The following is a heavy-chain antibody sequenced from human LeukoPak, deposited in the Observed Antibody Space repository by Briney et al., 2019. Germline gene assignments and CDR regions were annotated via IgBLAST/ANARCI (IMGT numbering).Heavy chain of an antibody. Sequence: GGSLRLSCAASGFTFSRYWMTWVRQAPGKGLEWVANIKQDGSEKYYVDSVKGRFTISRDNAKNSLYLQMNSLRAEDTAVYYCARTDYYDTGQFDYWGQGTLVTVSS. V-gene: IGHV3-7*01. J-gene: IGHJ4*02. D-gene: IGHD3-22*01. CDR2: IKQDGSEK. CDR3: ARTDYYDTGQFDY. CDR1: GFTFSRYW.